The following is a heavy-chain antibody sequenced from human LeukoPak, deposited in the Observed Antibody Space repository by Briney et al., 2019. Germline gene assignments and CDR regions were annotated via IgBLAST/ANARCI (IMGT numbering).Heavy chain of an antibody. Sequence: GGSLRLSCAASGFIFSSYEMNWVRQAPGKGLEWVSDIGGSGNAINYADSVKGRFTISRDNAKNSLYLQMNSLRAEDTALYHCARDLMGHPGYWGQGTLVTVSS. CDR3: ARDLMGHPGY. CDR1: GFIFSSYE. CDR2: IGGSGNAI. V-gene: IGHV3-48*03. J-gene: IGHJ4*02. D-gene: IGHD3-10*01.